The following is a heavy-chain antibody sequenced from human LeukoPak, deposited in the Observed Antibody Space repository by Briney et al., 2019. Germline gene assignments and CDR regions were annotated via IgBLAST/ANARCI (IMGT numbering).Heavy chain of an antibody. V-gene: IGHV3-49*04. CDR1: GFTFGDYA. Sequence: GGSLRLSCTASGFTFGDYAMSWVRQAPGKGLEWVGFIRSKAYGGTTEYAASVKGRFTISRDDSKSIAYLRMNSLKTEDTAVYYCTSGVDYGDRFYYYYGMDVWGQGTTVTVSS. D-gene: IGHD4-17*01. J-gene: IGHJ6*02. CDR3: TSGVDYGDRFYYYYGMDV. CDR2: IRSKAYGGTT.